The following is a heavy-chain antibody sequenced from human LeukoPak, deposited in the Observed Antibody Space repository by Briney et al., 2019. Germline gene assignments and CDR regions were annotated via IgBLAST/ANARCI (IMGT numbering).Heavy chain of an antibody. CDR2: ISYDGSNK. Sequence: GGSLRLSCAASGFTFSSYGTHWVRQAPGKGLEWVAVISYDGSNKYYADSVKGRFTISRDNSKNTLYLQMNSLRAEDTAVYYCAKGGDYWGQGTLVTVSS. CDR1: GFTFSSYG. J-gene: IGHJ4*02. D-gene: IGHD3-16*01. CDR3: AKGGDY. V-gene: IGHV3-30*18.